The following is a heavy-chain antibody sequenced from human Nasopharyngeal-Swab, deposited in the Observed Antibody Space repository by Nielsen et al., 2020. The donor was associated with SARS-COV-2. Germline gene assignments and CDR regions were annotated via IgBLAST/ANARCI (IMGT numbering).Heavy chain of an antibody. J-gene: IGHJ4*02. CDR1: GGSISSYY. Sequence: SETLSLTCTVSGGSISSYYWSWIRQPPGKGLEWIGYIYYSGSTNYNPSLKSRVTISVDTSKNQFSLKLSSVTAADTAVYYCARRDSGYDSPLDYWGQGTLVTVSS. CDR2: IYYSGST. D-gene: IGHD5-12*01. V-gene: IGHV4-59*08. CDR3: ARRDSGYDSPLDY.